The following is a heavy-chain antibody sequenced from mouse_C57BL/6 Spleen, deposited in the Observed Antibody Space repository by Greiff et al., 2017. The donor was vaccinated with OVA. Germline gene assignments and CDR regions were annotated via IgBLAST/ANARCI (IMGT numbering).Heavy chain of an antibody. J-gene: IGHJ1*03. CDR3: ASPTTVVATLDFDV. CDR1: GYAFSSYW. D-gene: IGHD1-1*01. CDR2: IYPGDGDT. V-gene: IGHV1-80*01. Sequence: VQLQQSGAELVKPGASVKISCKASGYAFSSYWMNWVKQRPGKGLEWIGQIYPGDGDTNYNGKFKGKATLTADKSSSTAYMQLSSLTSEDSAVYFCASPTTVVATLDFDVWGTGTTVTVSS.